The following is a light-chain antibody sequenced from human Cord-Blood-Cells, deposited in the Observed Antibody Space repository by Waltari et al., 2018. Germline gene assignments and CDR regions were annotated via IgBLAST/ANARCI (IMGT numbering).Light chain of an antibody. CDR2: EGR. V-gene: IGLV2-23*01. Sequence: QSALTQPASVSGFTGQSITISCTGTSSDVGSYNLVSWYQQHPGKAPKLMIYEGRKRPSGVANRFAGSKSGNTASLTITGLQAEDEADYYCCSYAGSSTVVFGGGTKLTVL. J-gene: IGLJ2*01. CDR1: SSDVGSYNL. CDR3: CSYAGSSTVV.